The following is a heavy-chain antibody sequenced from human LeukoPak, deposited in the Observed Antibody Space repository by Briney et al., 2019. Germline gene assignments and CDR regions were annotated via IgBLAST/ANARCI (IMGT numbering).Heavy chain of an antibody. D-gene: IGHD6-19*01. CDR3: GSGWQFDY. V-gene: IGHV3-30*04. J-gene: IGHJ4*02. Sequence: GGSLRLSCAASGFTFSSYAMHWVRQAPGKGLEWVAVISYDASNKYYADSVRGRFTISRDDSNNTVYLQMNNLRPEDTAVYYCGSGWQFDYWGQGTLVTVSS. CDR2: ISYDASNK. CDR1: GFTFSSYA.